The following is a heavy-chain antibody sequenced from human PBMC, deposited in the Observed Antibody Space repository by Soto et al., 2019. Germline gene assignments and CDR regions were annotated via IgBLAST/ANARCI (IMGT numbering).Heavy chain of an antibody. Sequence: GGSLRLSCAASGFTFSSYAMHWVRQAPGKGLEWVAVISYDGSNKYYADSVKGRFTISRDNSKNTLYLQMNSLRAEDTAVYYCARSGSSSGPNDAFDIWGQGTMVT. CDR2: ISYDGSNK. J-gene: IGHJ3*02. V-gene: IGHV3-30-3*01. CDR1: GFTFSSYA. CDR3: ARSGSSSGPNDAFDI. D-gene: IGHD6-13*01.